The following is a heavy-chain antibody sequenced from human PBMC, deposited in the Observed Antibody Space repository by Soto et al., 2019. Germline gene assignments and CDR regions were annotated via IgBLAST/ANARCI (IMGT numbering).Heavy chain of an antibody. CDR1: GGSFGIYP. CDR3: ARESTSGLDY. J-gene: IGHJ4*02. Sequence: QVQLVQSGAEVKKPGSSVKVSCQTSGGSFGIYPISWVRQARGQGLEWVGRVIPILNVANYTQKLHGRLTLTADKSTTTADMELSSLTSEDTAVYYCARESTSGLDYWGQGTLVTVSS. D-gene: IGHD2-2*01. CDR2: VIPILNVA. V-gene: IGHV1-69*04.